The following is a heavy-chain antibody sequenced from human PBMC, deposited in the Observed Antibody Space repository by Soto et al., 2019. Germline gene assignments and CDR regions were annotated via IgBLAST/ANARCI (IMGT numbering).Heavy chain of an antibody. CDR3: AGNKAGSSGWDFDY. J-gene: IGHJ4*02. V-gene: IGHV6-1*01. Sequence: QSQTLSLTCAISGDSVSSNSAAWNWIRQSPSRGLEWLGRTYYRSKWYNDYAVSVKSRITINPDTSKNQFSLQLNSVTPEDTAVYYCAGNKAGSSGWDFDYWGQGTLVTVSS. D-gene: IGHD6-19*01. CDR1: GDSVSSNSAA. CDR2: TYYRSKWYN.